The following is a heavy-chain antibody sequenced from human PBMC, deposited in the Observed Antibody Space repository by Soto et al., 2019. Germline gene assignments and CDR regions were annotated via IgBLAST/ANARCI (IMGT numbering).Heavy chain of an antibody. Sequence: SKTLSLTCSIYSGSFSGYYWRWIRQPPGKGLEWIGEISQSGNTNYSPSLKSRVSISIDTSKKQFSLNLASVSAADTAVYYCARAPKVSGSSQTRPDFWGQGTLVTVSS. CDR2: ISQSGNT. CDR3: ARAPKVSGSSQTRPDF. J-gene: IGHJ4*02. D-gene: IGHD6-6*01. CDR1: SGSFSGYY. V-gene: IGHV4-34*01.